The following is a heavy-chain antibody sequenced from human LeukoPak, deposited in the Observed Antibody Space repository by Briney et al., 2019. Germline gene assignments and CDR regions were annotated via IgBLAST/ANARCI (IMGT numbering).Heavy chain of an antibody. Sequence: GGSLRLSCAASGFTFSSYSMNWVRQAPGKGLEWVSSISSSSSYIYYADSVKGRFTISRDNAKNSLYLQMNSLRAEDTALYYCANPGRGGEDYFDYWGQGTLVTVSS. D-gene: IGHD3-10*01. CDR2: ISSSSSYI. CDR1: GFTFSSYS. J-gene: IGHJ4*02. CDR3: ANPGRGGEDYFDY. V-gene: IGHV3-21*04.